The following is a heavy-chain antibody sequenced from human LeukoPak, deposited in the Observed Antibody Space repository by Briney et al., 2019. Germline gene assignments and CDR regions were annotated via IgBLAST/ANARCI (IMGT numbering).Heavy chain of an antibody. D-gene: IGHD6-19*01. CDR1: RFTPSSYW. CDR3: AREGVAGTSDAFDI. J-gene: IGHJ3*02. V-gene: IGHV3-74*01. Sequence: GGSLRPSRAASRFTPSSYWMHWVRQAPGKGLVWVSRINSDGSSTSYADSVKGRFTISRDNAKNTLYLQMNSLRAEDTAVYYCAREGVAGTSDAFDIWGQGTMVTVSS. CDR2: INSDGSST.